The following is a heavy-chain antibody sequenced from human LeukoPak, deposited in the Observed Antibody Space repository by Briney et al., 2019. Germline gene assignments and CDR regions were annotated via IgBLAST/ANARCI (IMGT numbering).Heavy chain of an antibody. V-gene: IGHV3-48*01. CDR1: GFTFSSYS. J-gene: IGHJ4*02. CDR3: ARRRGPDSGYDFHLDYYVY. Sequence: PGGSLRLSCAASGFTFSSYSMNWVRQAPGKGLEWVSYISSSSSTIYYADSVKGRFTISRDNAKNSLYLQMNSLRAEDTAAYYCARRRGPDSGYDFHLDYYVYWGQGTLVTVSS. CDR2: ISSSSSTI. D-gene: IGHD5-12*01.